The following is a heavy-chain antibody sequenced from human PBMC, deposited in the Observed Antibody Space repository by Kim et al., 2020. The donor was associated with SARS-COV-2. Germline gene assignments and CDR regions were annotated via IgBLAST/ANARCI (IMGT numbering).Heavy chain of an antibody. D-gene: IGHD3-9*01. CDR1: GFTFSSYE. CDR2: ISSSGSTI. J-gene: IGHJ6*02. V-gene: IGHV3-48*03. Sequence: GGSLRLSCAASGFTFSSYEMNWVRQAPGKGLEWVSYISSSGSTIYYADSVKGRFTISRDNAKNSLYLQMNSLRAEDTAVYYCASSRGATYYDILTGYPLGYYHYGMDVWGQGTTVTVSS. CDR3: ASSRGATYYDILTGYPLGYYHYGMDV.